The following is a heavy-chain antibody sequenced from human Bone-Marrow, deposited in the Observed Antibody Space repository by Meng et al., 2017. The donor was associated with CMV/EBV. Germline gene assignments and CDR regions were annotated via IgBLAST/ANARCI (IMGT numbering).Heavy chain of an antibody. D-gene: IGHD6-6*01. J-gene: IGHJ4*02. Sequence: SETLSLTCTVSGYSISSGYYWGWIRQPPGKGLEWIGSIYHSGSTYYNPSLKSRVTISVDTSKNQFSLKLSSVTAADTAVYYCARLEYSSSEAFSWGQGTRVTVSS. CDR2: IYHSGST. CDR1: GYSISSGYY. V-gene: IGHV4-38-2*02. CDR3: ARLEYSSSEAFS.